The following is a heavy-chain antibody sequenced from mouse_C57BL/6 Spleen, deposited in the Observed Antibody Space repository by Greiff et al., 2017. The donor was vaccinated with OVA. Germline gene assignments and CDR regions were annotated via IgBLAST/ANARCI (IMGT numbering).Heavy chain of an antibody. J-gene: IGHJ2*01. CDR3: ARRGYGSPFDY. Sequence: DVKLQESGPGLVKPSQSLSLTCSVTGYSITSGYYWNWIRQFPGNKLEWMGYISYDGSNNYNPSLKNRISITRDTSKNQFFLKLNSVTTEDTATYYCARRGYGSPFDYWGQGTTLTVSS. CDR2: ISYDGSN. CDR1: GYSITSGYY. D-gene: IGHD1-1*01. V-gene: IGHV3-6*01.